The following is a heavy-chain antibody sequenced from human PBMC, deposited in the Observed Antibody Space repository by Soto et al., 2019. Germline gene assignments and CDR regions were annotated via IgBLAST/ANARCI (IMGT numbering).Heavy chain of an antibody. CDR1: GGSFSGYY. J-gene: IGHJ5*02. V-gene: IGHV4-34*01. D-gene: IGHD3-3*01. Sequence: PSETLSLTCAVYGGSFSGYYWSWIRQPPGKGLEWIGEINHSGSTNYNPSLKSRVTISVDTSKNQFSLKLSSVTAADTAVYYCARGSPPYDFCICYYFGVGAAASRYWFDPWGQGTLVTVSS. CDR2: INHSGST. CDR3: ARGSPPYDFCICYYFGVGAAASRYWFDP.